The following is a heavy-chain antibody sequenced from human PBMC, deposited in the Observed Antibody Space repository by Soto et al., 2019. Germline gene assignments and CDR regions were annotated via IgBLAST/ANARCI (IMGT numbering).Heavy chain of an antibody. V-gene: IGHV3-7*01. CDR3: ARGLESSSWYSFFDY. CDR1: GFTFSSYW. D-gene: IGHD6-13*01. Sequence: GGSLRLSCAASGFTFSSYWMSWVRQAPGKGLEWVANIKQDGSEKYYVDSVKGRFTISRDNAKNSLYLQMNSLRAEDTAVYYCARGLESSSWYSFFDYWGQGTLVTVSS. CDR2: IKQDGSEK. J-gene: IGHJ4*02.